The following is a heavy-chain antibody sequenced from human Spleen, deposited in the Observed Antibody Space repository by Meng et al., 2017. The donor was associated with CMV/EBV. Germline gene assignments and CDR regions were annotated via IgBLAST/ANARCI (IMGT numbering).Heavy chain of an antibody. CDR2: ISSSAGSK. J-gene: IGHJ4*02. V-gene: IGHV3-48*03. CDR3: VTEPAKYDSGGVFDF. D-gene: IGHD3-3*01. Sequence: GGSLRLSCAASGFTFSGHAMSWVRQAPGKGLEWVAFISSSAGSKTYADSVKGRFTIFRDNAKNSLYLQMNSLRVEDTGVYYCVTEPAKYDSGGVFDFWGQGTLVTVSS. CDR1: GFTFSGHA.